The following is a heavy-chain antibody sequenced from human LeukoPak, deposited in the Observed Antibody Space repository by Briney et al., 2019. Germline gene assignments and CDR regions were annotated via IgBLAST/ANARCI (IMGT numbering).Heavy chain of an antibody. Sequence: SVKVSCKTSGGTFNNSAISWVRQAPGQGLEWLGGIMPLFGTAGYAQKFQGRVTITKDESTRTVYLELTNLTSDDTAVYYCARDVHGDYGSGWFDPWGQGTLVSVSS. CDR3: ARDVHGDYGSGWFDP. V-gene: IGHV1-69*05. D-gene: IGHD4-17*01. CDR1: GGTFNNSA. J-gene: IGHJ5*02. CDR2: IMPLFGTA.